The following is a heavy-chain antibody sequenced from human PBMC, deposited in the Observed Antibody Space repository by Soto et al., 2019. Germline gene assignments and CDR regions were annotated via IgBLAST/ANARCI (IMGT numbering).Heavy chain of an antibody. CDR2: IGGSAESA. J-gene: IGHJ4*02. V-gene: IGHV3-23*01. Sequence: EVQLSESGGSLVQPGGSLRVSCAASGFTFSTYAMSWVRQAPGKGLEWVSAIGGSAESAYYGDSVKGRFTISRDNSKNTVYLQMNSLRAEDTAVYYCAVHCSTSSCSYWGQGTLVIVSS. CDR3: AVHCSTSSCSY. CDR1: GFTFSTYA. D-gene: IGHD2-2*01.